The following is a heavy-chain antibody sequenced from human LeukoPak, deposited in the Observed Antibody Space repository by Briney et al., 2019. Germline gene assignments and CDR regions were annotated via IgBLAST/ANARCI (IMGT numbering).Heavy chain of an antibody. CDR3: ASWDYGSGSYYNGDNQPIDY. Sequence: GGSLRLSCAASGFTFSSYSMSWVRQAPGKGLEWVSSISSSSSYIYYADSVKGRFTISRDNAKNSLYLQMNSLRAEDTAVYYCASWDYGSGSYYNGDNQPIDYWGQGTLVTVSS. CDR1: GFTFSSYS. D-gene: IGHD3-10*01. CDR2: ISSSSSYI. V-gene: IGHV3-21*01. J-gene: IGHJ4*02.